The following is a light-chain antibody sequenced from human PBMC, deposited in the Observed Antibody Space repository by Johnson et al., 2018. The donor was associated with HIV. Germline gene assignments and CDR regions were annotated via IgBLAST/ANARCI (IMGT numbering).Light chain of an antibody. J-gene: IGLJ1*01. CDR2: DNN. V-gene: IGLV1-51*01. Sequence: QSVLTQPPSVSAAPGQKVTISCSGSSSNIGNNYVSWYQQLPGTAPKLLIYDNNKRPSGIPDRFSGSKSGTSATLGITGLQTGDEADYYCGTWNSSLSVLYVFGTEPTFTVL. CDR1: SSNIGNNY. CDR3: GTWNSSLSVLYV.